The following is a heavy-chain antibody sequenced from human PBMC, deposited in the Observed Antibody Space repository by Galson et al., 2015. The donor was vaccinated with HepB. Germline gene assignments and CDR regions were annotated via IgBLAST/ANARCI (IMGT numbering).Heavy chain of an antibody. J-gene: IGHJ4*02. CDR3: ARDDVGGTYFDY. V-gene: IGHV7-4-1*02. CDR1: GYIFNKNA. D-gene: IGHD1-26*01. Sequence: SVKVSCKASGYIFNKNAMNWVRQAPGQGLEWMGWINTNTGSPTYAQGFRGRFVFSLDAAVTTAYLQISSLEAADTAIYYCARDDVGGTYFDYWGQGTLVTVSS. CDR2: INTNTGSP.